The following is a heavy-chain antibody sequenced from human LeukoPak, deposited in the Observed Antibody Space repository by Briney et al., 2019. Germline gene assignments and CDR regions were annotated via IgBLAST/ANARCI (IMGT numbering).Heavy chain of an antibody. D-gene: IGHD2-2*01. CDR2: IWYDGSNK. CDR3: ARDLCTTTSCLDY. Sequence: GGSLRLSCAASGFTFSSYGLHWVRQAPGKGLEWVAVIWYDGSNKYYAVSVKGRFTISRDDSKNTLYLQMNSLRAEDTAVYYCARDLCTTTSCLDYWGQGTLVTVSS. CDR1: GFTFSSYG. J-gene: IGHJ4*02. V-gene: IGHV3-33*08.